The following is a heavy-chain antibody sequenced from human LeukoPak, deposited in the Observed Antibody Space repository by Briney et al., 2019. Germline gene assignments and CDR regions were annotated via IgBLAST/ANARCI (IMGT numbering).Heavy chain of an antibody. Sequence: GRSLRLSCAASGFTFSTYGMSWVRQAPGKGLEWVSSISTSSIYIYYADSLKGRFTISRDNAKNSLYLQMNSLRAEDTAVYYCAELGITMIGGVWGKGTTVTISS. J-gene: IGHJ6*04. CDR3: AELGITMIGGV. CDR1: GFTFSTYG. CDR2: ISTSSIYI. V-gene: IGHV3-21*01. D-gene: IGHD3-10*02.